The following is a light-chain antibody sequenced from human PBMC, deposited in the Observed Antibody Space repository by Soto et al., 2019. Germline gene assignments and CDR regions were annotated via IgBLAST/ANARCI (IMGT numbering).Light chain of an antibody. CDR2: GSS. Sequence: EIVMTQSPATLSVSPGERATLSCRASQSVSSNLAWYQQKPGQAPRLLIYGSSTRANGIPARFSGSVSGTEFPLTISSMQYEDVAVSYCQQYNNWPRTFGQGTKVEIK. CDR1: QSVSSN. CDR3: QQYNNWPRT. J-gene: IGKJ1*01. V-gene: IGKV3-15*01.